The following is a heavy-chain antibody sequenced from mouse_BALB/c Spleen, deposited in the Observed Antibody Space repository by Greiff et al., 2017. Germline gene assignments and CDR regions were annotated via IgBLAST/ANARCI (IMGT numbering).Heavy chain of an antibody. CDR3: ARGDDGYSYYYAMDY. J-gene: IGHJ4*01. CDR1: GYSITSGYY. Sequence: DVKLQESGPGLVKPSQSLSLTCSVTGYSITSGYYWNWIRQFPGNKLEWMGYISYDGSNNYNPSLKNRISITRDTSKNQFFLKLNSVTTEDTATYYCARGDDGYSYYYAMDYWGQGTSVTVSS. V-gene: IGHV3-6*02. CDR2: ISYDGSN. D-gene: IGHD2-3*01.